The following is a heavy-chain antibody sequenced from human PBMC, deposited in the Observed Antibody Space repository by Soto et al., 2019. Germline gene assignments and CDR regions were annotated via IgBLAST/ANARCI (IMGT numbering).Heavy chain of an antibody. CDR3: ASDKLLWFGELSR. CDR1: GFTFSSYW. V-gene: IGHV3-7*01. CDR2: IKQDGSEK. D-gene: IGHD3-10*01. Sequence: AGGSLRLSCAASGFTFSSYWMSWVRQAPGKGLEWVANIKQDGSEKYYVDSVKGRFTISRDNAKNSLYLQMNSLRAEDTAVYYCASDKLLWFGELSRWGQGTLVTVSS. J-gene: IGHJ4*02.